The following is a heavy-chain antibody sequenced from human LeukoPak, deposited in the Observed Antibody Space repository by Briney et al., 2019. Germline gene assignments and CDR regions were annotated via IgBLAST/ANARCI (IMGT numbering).Heavy chain of an antibody. Sequence: TPSETLSLTCTVSGGSISSYYWSWIRQPPGKGLEWIGYIYYSGSTNYNPSLKSRVTISVDTSKNQFSLKLSSVTAADTAVYYCARQGYHDYVWGSYEIDIWGQGTMVTVSS. D-gene: IGHD3-16*01. CDR3: ARQGYHDYVWGSYEIDI. V-gene: IGHV4-59*08. CDR1: GGSISSYY. CDR2: IYYSGST. J-gene: IGHJ3*02.